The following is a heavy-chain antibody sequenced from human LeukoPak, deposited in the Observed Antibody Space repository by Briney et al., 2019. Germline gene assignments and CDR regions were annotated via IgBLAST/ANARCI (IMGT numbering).Heavy chain of an antibody. CDR1: GYTFASYG. Sequence: ASVKVSCKASGYTFASYGISWVRQAPGQGLEWMEWISAYNGNTNYAQKLQGRVTMTTDTSTSTAYMELRSLRSDDTAVYYCARDLLRFLEWLLTPLGFDYWGQGTLGTVSS. D-gene: IGHD3-3*01. CDR2: ISAYNGNT. J-gene: IGHJ4*02. CDR3: ARDLLRFLEWLLTPLGFDY. V-gene: IGHV1-18*01.